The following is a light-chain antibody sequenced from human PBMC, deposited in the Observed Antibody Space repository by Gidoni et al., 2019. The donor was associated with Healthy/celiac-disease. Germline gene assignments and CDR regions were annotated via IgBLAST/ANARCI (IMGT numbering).Light chain of an antibody. J-gene: IGKJ3*01. V-gene: IGKV1-33*01. CDR1: QDISNY. Sequence: DIQMTQSPSSLSASVGDRVTITCQASQDISNYLNWYQQKPGKAPKLLIYDASNLETGDPARFSGSGSGTDFTFTISSLQPEDIETYYCQQYDNLPLTFGPGTKVDIK. CDR2: DAS. CDR3: QQYDNLPLT.